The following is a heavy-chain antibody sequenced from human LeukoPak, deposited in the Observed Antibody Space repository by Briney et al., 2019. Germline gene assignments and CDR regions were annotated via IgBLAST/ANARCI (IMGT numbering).Heavy chain of an antibody. D-gene: IGHD1-14*01. CDR3: ARRPVYKGDLRFDY. V-gene: IGHV5-51*01. CDR1: GYSFTSYW. CDR2: IYPGDSDT. J-gene: IGHJ4*02. Sequence: GESLQISCKGSGYSFTSYWIGWMRPMPGKGLEWMGIIYPGDSDTRYSPSFQGQVTISADKSISTAYLQWSSLKASDTAMYYCARRPVYKGDLRFDYWGQGTLVTVSS.